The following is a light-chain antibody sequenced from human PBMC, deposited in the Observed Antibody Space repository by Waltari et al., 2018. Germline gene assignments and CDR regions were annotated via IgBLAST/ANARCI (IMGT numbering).Light chain of an antibody. CDR1: QSVSSSY. CDR3: QQYNNWPPLT. CDR2: GGS. Sequence: EIVLTQSPGTLSLSPGERATLSCRASQSVSSSYLAWYQQKPGQAPRLLIYGGSSRATGIPDRFSGSGSGTDFTLTISRLEPEDFAVYYCQQYNNWPPLTFGGGTKVEIK. V-gene: IGKV3-20*01. J-gene: IGKJ4*01.